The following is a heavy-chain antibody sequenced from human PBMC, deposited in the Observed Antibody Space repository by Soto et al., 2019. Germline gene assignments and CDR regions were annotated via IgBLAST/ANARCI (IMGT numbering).Heavy chain of an antibody. V-gene: IGHV4-31*02. Sequence: PGKGLEWIGYMYYSGSFYYNPSLKGRLMISSDTSKTQFSLSVSSVTAADTAVYYCASFFFKEEDGIRDVRSVSAFLLNRSSDL. D-gene: IGHD3-10*02. J-gene: IGHJ2*01. CDR2: MYYSGSF. CDR3: ASFFFKEEDGIRDVRSVSAFLLNRSSDL.